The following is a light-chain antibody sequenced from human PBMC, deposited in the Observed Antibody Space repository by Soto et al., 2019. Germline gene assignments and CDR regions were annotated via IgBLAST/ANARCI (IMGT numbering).Light chain of an antibody. CDR3: SSYTSRSTLV. CDR2: DVS. V-gene: IGLV2-14*02. Sequence: QSVLTQPASVSGSPGQSITISCTGTSSDVGSYNLVSWYQQHPGKAPKLMIYDVSNRSSGVSYRFSGSKSGNTASLTISGLQAEDDADYYCSSYTSRSTLVFGTGTKLTVL. J-gene: IGLJ1*01. CDR1: SSDVGSYNL.